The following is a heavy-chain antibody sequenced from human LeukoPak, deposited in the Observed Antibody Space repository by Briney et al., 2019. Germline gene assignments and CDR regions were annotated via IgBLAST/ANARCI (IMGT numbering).Heavy chain of an antibody. CDR2: MNPNSGNT. D-gene: IGHD6-13*01. V-gene: IGHV1-8*01. CDR3: AREDEQQLVPDY. CDR1: GYTFTSYD. J-gene: IGHJ4*02. Sequence: GASVKVSCKASGYTFTSYDINWVRQATGQGLEWMGWMNPNSGNTGYAQKFRGRVTMTRNTSISTAYMELSSLRSEDTAVYYCAREDEQQLVPDYWGQGTLVIVSS.